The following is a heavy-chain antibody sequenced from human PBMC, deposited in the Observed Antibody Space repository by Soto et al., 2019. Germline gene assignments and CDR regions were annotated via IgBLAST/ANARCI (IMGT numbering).Heavy chain of an antibody. Sequence: QVQLVQSGAEVKKPGSSVKVSCKASGATFSSYAISCVRQAPGQGLEWMGGIIPIFGTANYAQKFQGRVTINADESTSTAYMELSSLRSEDTAVYYCASPKFRFWQQLDPWGQGTLVTVSA. J-gene: IGHJ5*02. D-gene: IGHD3-3*01. CDR1: GATFSSYA. V-gene: IGHV1-69*01. CDR3: ASPKFRFWQQLDP. CDR2: IIPIFGTA.